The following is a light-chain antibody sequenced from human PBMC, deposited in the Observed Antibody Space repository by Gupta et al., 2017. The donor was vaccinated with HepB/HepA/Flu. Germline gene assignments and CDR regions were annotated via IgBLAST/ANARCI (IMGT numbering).Light chain of an antibody. V-gene: IGLV3-21*02. J-gene: IGLJ2*01. CDR3: QVWDGSSDHPVV. CDR1: NVGTKS. CDR2: DNS. Sequence: SYVLTQPPPVSVAPDETARLTCGGNNVGTKSVHWYQQKPGQAPVLVVFDNSDRPSGIPGRFSGSNTGSTATLTISRVAAGDEADDYCQVWDGSSDHPVVFGGGTKLTVL.